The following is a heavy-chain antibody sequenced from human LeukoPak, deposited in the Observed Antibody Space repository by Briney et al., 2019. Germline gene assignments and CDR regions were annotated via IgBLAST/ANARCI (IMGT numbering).Heavy chain of an antibody. D-gene: IGHD3-3*01. CDR1: GYTFTSYD. CDR2: TNPNSGNT. V-gene: IGHV1-8*01. CDR3: ASGYYDFWSGYYLRAYYYYGMDV. J-gene: IGHJ6*02. Sequence: ASVKVSCKASGYTFTSYDINWVRQATGQGLEWMGWTNPNSGNTGYAQKFQGRVTMTRNTSISTAYMELSSLRSEDTAVCYCASGYYDFWSGYYLRAYYYYGMDVWGQGTTVTVSS.